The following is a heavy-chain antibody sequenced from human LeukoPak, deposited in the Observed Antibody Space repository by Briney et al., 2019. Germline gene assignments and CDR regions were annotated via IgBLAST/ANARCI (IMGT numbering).Heavy chain of an antibody. CDR2: FDPEDGET. J-gene: IGHJ6*02. CDR3: ATEVGYCSGGSRYPVRYGMDV. V-gene: IGHV1-24*01. D-gene: IGHD2-15*01. Sequence: ASVKVSYKVSGYTLTELSMHWVRQAPGKGLEWMGGFDPEDGETIYAQKFQGRVTMTEDTSTDTAYMELSSLRSEDTAVYYCATEVGYCSGGSRYPVRYGMDVWGQGTTVTVSS. CDR1: GYTLTELS.